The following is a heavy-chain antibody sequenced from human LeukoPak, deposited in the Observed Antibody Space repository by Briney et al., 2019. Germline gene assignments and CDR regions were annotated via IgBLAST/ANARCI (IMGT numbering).Heavy chain of an antibody. J-gene: IGHJ4*02. CDR3: ARGADYFDSSGYYF. D-gene: IGHD3-22*01. Sequence: SSSGYSWSWIRQAPARGLEWVSYISSTGSTIYYADSVKGRFTISRDNAKNSLYLQMNSLRAEDTAVYYCARGADYFDSSGYYFWGQGTLVTVSS. CDR1: SSSGYS. CDR2: ISSTGSTI. V-gene: IGHV3-11*01.